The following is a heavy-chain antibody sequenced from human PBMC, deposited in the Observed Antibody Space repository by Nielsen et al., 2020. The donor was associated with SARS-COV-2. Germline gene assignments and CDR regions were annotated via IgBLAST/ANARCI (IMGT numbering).Heavy chain of an antibody. J-gene: IGHJ4*02. CDR3: ARGGGYYDILTGHSGTYYFDY. D-gene: IGHD3-9*01. Sequence: SVKVSCKASGGTFSSYAISWVRQAPGQGLEWMGGMIPIFGTANYAQKFQGRVTITADESTSTAYMELSSLRSEDTAVYYCARGGGYYDILTGHSGTYYFDYWGQGTLVTVSS. CDR2: MIPIFGTA. V-gene: IGHV1-69*13. CDR1: GGTFSSYA.